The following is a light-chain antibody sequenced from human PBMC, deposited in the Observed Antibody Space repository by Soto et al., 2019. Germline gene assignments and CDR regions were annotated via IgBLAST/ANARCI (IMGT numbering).Light chain of an antibody. Sequence: EIGLTQSPATLSLSPGERATLSCRASQSVSRYLAWYQQKPGQAPRLVIHDTSTRATGVPDTFSGSGSGTEFTLIISILEPEDFATYYCQQRFSWPPTFGGGTHIEIK. CDR2: DTS. J-gene: IGKJ4*01. CDR1: QSVSRY. V-gene: IGKV3-11*01. CDR3: QQRFSWPPT.